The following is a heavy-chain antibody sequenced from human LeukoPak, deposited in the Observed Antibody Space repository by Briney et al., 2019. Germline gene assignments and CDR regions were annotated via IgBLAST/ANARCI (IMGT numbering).Heavy chain of an antibody. Sequence: GGSLRLSCAVSGFTLSSYALTWVRQAPGKGLECISTIGESGSNTFYANSVKGRFTIPRDISKNTRFLQINGQRAEDTAIYYCARLYGGTYAYWGRGTLVTVSS. CDR2: IGESGSNT. CDR1: GFTLSSYA. V-gene: IGHV3-23*01. D-gene: IGHD1-26*01. J-gene: IGHJ4*02. CDR3: ARLYGGTYAY.